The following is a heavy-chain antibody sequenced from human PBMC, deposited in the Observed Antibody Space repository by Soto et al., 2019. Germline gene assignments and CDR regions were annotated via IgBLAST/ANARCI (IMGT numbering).Heavy chain of an antibody. CDR3: ASSGYCSSTSCPYYFDY. CDR2: IIPIFGTA. Sequence: QVQLVQSGAEGKKPGSSVKVSCKASGGTFSSYAISWVRQAPGQGLEWMGGIIPIFGTANYAQKFQGRVTITADKSTSTAYMELSSLRSEDTAVYYCASSGYCSSTSCPYYFDYWGQGTLVTVSS. CDR1: GGTFSSYA. D-gene: IGHD2-2*03. V-gene: IGHV1-69*06. J-gene: IGHJ4*02.